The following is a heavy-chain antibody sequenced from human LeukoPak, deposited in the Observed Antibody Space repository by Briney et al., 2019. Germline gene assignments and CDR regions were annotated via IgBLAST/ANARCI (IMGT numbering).Heavy chain of an antibody. CDR1: GYTFTSYA. D-gene: IGHD3-22*01. CDR3: ARHYYDSSGYYQFDY. J-gene: IGHJ4*02. CDR2: INTNTGNT. Sequence: ASVKVSCKASGYTFTSYAMNWVRQPPGQGLEWMGWINTNTGNTTYAQGFTGRFVFSLDTSVSTAYLQISSLKAEDTAVYYCARHYYDSSGYYQFDYWGQGTLVTVSS. V-gene: IGHV7-4-1*02.